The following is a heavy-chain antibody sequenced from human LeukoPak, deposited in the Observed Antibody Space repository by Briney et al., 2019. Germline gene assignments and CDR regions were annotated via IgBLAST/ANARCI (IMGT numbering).Heavy chain of an antibody. CDR3: AKGGWVSSGWTKRPESTHFDY. Sequence: GGSLRLSCAASGFTFSDYYMSWIRQAPGKGLEWVSYISSSGSTIYYADSVKGRFTISRDNAKNSLYLQMNSLRAEDTAVYYCAKGGWVSSGWTKRPESTHFDYWGQGTLVTVSS. D-gene: IGHD6-19*01. CDR1: GFTFSDYY. V-gene: IGHV3-11*01. J-gene: IGHJ4*02. CDR2: ISSSGSTI.